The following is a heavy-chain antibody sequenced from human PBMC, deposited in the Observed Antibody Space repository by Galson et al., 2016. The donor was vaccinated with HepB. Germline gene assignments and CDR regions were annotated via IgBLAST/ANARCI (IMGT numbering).Heavy chain of an antibody. J-gene: IGHJ4*02. D-gene: IGHD1-26*01. V-gene: IGHV3-11*01. CDR3: AREKSGNFYTFDS. CDR1: GFSFRDYF. Sequence: SLRLSCAVSGFSFRDYFMSWIRQTPGKGLEWVSYISTSGSVKYAENVKGRFTISRDNAGNSLHLQMRSLTVEDTAIYYCAREKSGNFYTFDSWGQGTLVTVSS. CDR2: ISTSGSV.